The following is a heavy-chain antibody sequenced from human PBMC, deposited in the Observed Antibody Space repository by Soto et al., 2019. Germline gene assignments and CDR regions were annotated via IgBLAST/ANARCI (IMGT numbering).Heavy chain of an antibody. CDR3: SHWGFS. CDR1: GYIFSSYG. D-gene: IGHD7-27*01. J-gene: IGHJ5*02. CDR2: ISGYDGNT. Sequence: VKVSCKASGYIFSSYGITWVRQAPGHGLEWMGWISGYDGNTHLTQKLQGRVTMTIDTPTNTAFMELRSLRAEDTAVYYCSHWGFSWGLGTLVTVSS. V-gene: IGHV1-18*01.